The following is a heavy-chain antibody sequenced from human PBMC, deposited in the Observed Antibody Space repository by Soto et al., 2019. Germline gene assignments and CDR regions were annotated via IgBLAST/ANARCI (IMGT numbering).Heavy chain of an antibody. J-gene: IGHJ4*02. D-gene: IGHD6-19*01. V-gene: IGHV1-8*01. CDR1: GYTFTSYE. CDR3: ARGQRWGVAVAGGGDY. CDR2: MTPNSGTT. Sequence: QGQLVQSGAEVKKPGASVKGSCKASGYTFTSYEVNWVRQAIGEGLEWMGWMTPNSGTTGYTQKFQGRVSMTRDTSISTAYMELSRLKSEDTAVYYCARGQRWGVAVAGGGDYWGQGTLVSVSS.